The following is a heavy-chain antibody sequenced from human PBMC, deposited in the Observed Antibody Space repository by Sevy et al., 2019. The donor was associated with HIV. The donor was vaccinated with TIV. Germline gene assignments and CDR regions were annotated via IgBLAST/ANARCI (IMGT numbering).Heavy chain of an antibody. Sequence: GGSLRLSCAVSGFTFSTYAMHWVRQAPGKGLECVAIVSSDGSEINYADSVKGRFTISRDNSRNTLYLQMNSLRTEDTALYYCARDQPGSIDYWGQGTLVTVSS. CDR2: VSSDGSEI. V-gene: IGHV3-30-3*01. D-gene: IGHD3-10*01. CDR1: GFTFSTYA. J-gene: IGHJ4*02. CDR3: ARDQPGSIDY.